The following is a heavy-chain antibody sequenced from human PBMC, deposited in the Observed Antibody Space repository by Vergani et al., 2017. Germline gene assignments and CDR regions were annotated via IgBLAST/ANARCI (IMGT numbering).Heavy chain of an antibody. Sequence: QVQLQESGPGLVKPSQTLSLTCTVSGGSISSGSYYWSWIRQPAGKGLEWIGRIYTSGSTNYNPSLKSRVTISVDTSKNQFSLKLSYVTAADTAVYYCASRYSSSWYYFDYWGQGTLVTVSS. CDR1: GGSISSGSYY. CDR3: ASRYSSSWYYFDY. J-gene: IGHJ4*02. V-gene: IGHV4-61*02. CDR2: IYTSGST. D-gene: IGHD6-13*01.